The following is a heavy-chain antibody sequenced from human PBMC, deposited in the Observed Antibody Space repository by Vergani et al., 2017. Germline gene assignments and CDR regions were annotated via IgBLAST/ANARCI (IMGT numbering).Heavy chain of an antibody. CDR1: GFTFSTYA. CDR3: ARDTRGPEGADY. V-gene: IGHV3-21*02. CDR2: ISTSSSYI. Sequence: EVQLVESGGGLVKPGGSLRLSCAASGFTFSTYAMNWVRQAPGKGLEWVSSISTSSSYIYYADSVKGRFTISRDNAKNSLYLQMNNLRAEDTAVYYCARDTRGPEGADYWRQGTLVTVSS. D-gene: IGHD1-14*01. J-gene: IGHJ4*02.